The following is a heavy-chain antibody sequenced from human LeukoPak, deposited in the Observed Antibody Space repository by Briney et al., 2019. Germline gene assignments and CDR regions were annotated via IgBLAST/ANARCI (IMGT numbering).Heavy chain of an antibody. J-gene: IGHJ4*02. D-gene: IGHD2/OR15-2a*01. Sequence: SGPTLVKPTQTLTLTCTFSGFSLSTSGVGVGWIRQPPGKALEWLAFIYWDDDKRYNPSLKSRLTITKDTSKNQVVLTMTNMDPVDTATYYCAHRRLINSQNIVFDYWGQGTLLTVSS. CDR3: AHRRLINSQNIVFDY. CDR2: IYWDDDK. V-gene: IGHV2-5*02. CDR1: GFSLSTSGVG.